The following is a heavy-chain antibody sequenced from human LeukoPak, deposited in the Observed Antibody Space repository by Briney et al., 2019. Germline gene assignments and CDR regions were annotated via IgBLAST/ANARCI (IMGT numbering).Heavy chain of an antibody. V-gene: IGHV3-23*01. CDR1: GFTFSSYS. CDR2: ISGSGGST. Sequence: PGGSLRLSCAASGFTFSSYSMNWVRQAPGKGLEWVSAISGSGGSTYYADSVKGRFTISRDNSKNTLYLQMNSLRAEDTAVYYCAKDLWVVAAAGFDYWGQGTLVTVSS. J-gene: IGHJ4*02. D-gene: IGHD6-13*01. CDR3: AKDLWVVAAAGFDY.